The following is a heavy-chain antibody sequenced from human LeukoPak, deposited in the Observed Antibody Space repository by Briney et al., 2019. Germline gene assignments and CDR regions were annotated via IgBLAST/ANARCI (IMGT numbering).Heavy chain of an antibody. Sequence: SETLSLTCTVSGGSISSYYWSWIRQPPGEGLEWIGYIYYSGSTNYNPSLKSRVTISVDTSKNQLSLKLRSVTAADTAVYYCARAGGAVDYWGQGTLVTVSS. J-gene: IGHJ4*02. CDR3: ARAGGAVDY. CDR1: GGSISSYY. CDR2: IYYSGST. D-gene: IGHD3-10*01. V-gene: IGHV4-59*01.